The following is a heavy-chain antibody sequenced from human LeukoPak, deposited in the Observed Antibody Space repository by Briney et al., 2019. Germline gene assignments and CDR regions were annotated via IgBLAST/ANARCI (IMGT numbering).Heavy chain of an antibody. CDR3: ARQAPDILTGYLFDY. CDR2: MYYSGSA. J-gene: IGHJ4*02. V-gene: IGHV4-39*01. Sequence: SETLSLTCSVSGGSISSSSYHWGWIRQPPGKGLEWIGSMYYSGSANYNPSLKSRVTTSVDTSKNQFSLKLSSVTAADTAVYYCARQAPDILTGYLFDYWGQGTLVIVSS. D-gene: IGHD3-9*01. CDR1: GGSISSSSYH.